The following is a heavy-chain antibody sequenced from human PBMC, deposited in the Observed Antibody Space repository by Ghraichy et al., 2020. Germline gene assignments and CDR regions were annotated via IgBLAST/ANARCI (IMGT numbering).Heavy chain of an antibody. V-gene: IGHV1-18*01. CDR2: ISAYNGNT. D-gene: IGHD4-17*01. Sequence: ASVKVSCKASGYTFTSYGISWVRQAPGQGLEWMGWISAYNGNTDYAQKLQGRVTMTTDTSTSTAYMELRSLRSDDTAVYYCARDLDYGALYYYYYGMDVWGQGTTVTVSS. J-gene: IGHJ6*02. CDR1: GYTFTSYG. CDR3: ARDLDYGALYYYYYGMDV.